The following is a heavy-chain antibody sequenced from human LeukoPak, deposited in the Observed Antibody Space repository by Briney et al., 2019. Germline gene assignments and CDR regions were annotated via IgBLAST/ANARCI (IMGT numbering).Heavy chain of an antibody. CDR2: ISGSGGST. CDR3: AKDQRFLEWLAGYYFDY. J-gene: IGHJ4*02. D-gene: IGHD3-3*01. Sequence: GGSLRLSCAASGFTFSSYVMSWVRQAPGKGLEWVSAISGSGGSTYYADSVKGRFTISRDNSKNTLYLQMSSLRAEDTAVYYCAKDQRFLEWLAGYYFDYWGQGTLVTVSS. CDR1: GFTFSSYV. V-gene: IGHV3-23*01.